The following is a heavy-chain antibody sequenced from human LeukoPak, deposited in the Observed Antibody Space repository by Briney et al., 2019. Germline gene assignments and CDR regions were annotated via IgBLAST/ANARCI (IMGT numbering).Heavy chain of an antibody. V-gene: IGHV3-53*01. CDR1: GFTFSNAW. Sequence: GGSLRLSCAASGFTFSNAWMSWVRQAPGKGLEWVSVIYSDGYTYYGNTYYADSVEGRFTISRDNSKNTLYLQMNSLRAEDTAVYYCARRNQQQLGAFDSWGQGTVVTVSS. D-gene: IGHD6-13*01. CDR3: ARRNQQQLGAFDS. CDR2: IYSDGYTYYGNT. J-gene: IGHJ3*02.